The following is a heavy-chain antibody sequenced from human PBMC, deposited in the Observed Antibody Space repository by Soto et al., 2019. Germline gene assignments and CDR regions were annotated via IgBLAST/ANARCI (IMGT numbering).Heavy chain of an antibody. D-gene: IGHD6-13*01. CDR2: IIPILGIA. J-gene: IGHJ4*02. V-gene: IGHV1-69*08. CDR1: GGTFSSYT. CDR3: ARDWVAAAGTSPLDH. Sequence: QVQLVQSGAEVKKPGSSVKVSCKASGGTFSSYTISWVRQAPGQGLEWMGRIIPILGIANYAQKFQGRVTITADKSTSTAYMELSSLRSEDTAVYYCARDWVAAAGTSPLDHWGQGTLVTVSS.